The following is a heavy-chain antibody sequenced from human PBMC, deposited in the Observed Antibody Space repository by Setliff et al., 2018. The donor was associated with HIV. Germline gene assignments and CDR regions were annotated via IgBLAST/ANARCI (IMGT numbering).Heavy chain of an antibody. J-gene: IGHJ5*02. D-gene: IGHD6-19*01. CDR1: GYSINSGFS. CDR3: ARPRRVRSRAWYWFDI. CDR2: IYQSGSI. V-gene: IGHV4-38-2*01. Sequence: SETLSLTCAASGYSINSGFSRAWIRQPPGQGPQWIGSIYQSGSIYYNPSLQSRVIISVDSSKNQFSLNLFSVTAADTAVYYCARPRRVRSRAWYWFDIWGQGTLVTVSS.